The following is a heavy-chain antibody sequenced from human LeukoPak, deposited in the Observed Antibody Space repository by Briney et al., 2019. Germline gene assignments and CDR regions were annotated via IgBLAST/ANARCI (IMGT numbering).Heavy chain of an antibody. V-gene: IGHV3-21*01. CDR2: ISSSTTYI. D-gene: IGHD2-15*01. Sequence: KSGGSLRLSCAASEFPVGSNYMTWARQAPGKGLEWVSSISSSTTYIYYADSVKGRFTISRDNAKNSLYLQMDSLRAEDTSVFYCARGYCSGGRCYWAFDIWGQGTMVTVSS. CDR3: ARGYCSGGRCYWAFDI. J-gene: IGHJ3*02. CDR1: EFPVGSNY.